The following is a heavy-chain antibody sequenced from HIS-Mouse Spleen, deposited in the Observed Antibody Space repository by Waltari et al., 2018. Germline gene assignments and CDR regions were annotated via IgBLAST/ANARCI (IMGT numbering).Heavy chain of an antibody. CDR2: IYYSGST. V-gene: IGHV4-39*07. CDR3: AREIPYSSSWYDWYFDL. J-gene: IGHJ2*01. D-gene: IGHD6-13*01. CDR1: GGSISSSSYY. Sequence: QLQLQDSGPGLVKPPETLSLTCTVSGGSISSSSYYWGWIRQPPGKGLEWIGSIYYSGSTYYNPSLKSRVTISVDTSKNQFSLKLSSVTAADTAVYYCAREIPYSSSWYDWYFDLWGRGTLVTVSS.